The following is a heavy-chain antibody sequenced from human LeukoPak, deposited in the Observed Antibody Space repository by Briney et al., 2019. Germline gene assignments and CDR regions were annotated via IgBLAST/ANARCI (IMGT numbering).Heavy chain of an antibody. V-gene: IGHV1-18*01. Sequence: ASVKVSCKASGYTFTTYGITWVRQAPGQGLEWMGWISAYNGNTKHAQKLQGRVTMTTDTSTTTGYMELRSLRSDDTAVYYCARDHSSSCQLFDYWGQGTLVTVSS. J-gene: IGHJ4*02. CDR2: ISAYNGNT. CDR3: ARDHSSSCQLFDY. D-gene: IGHD6-13*01. CDR1: GYTFTTYG.